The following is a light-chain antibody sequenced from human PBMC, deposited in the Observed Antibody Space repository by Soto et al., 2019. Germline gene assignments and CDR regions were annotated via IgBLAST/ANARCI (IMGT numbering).Light chain of an antibody. V-gene: IGKV3-11*01. CDR2: DAS. CDR3: QQRRDCPLT. Sequence: EIVLTQSPATLSLSPGERATLSCRASQSVSSYLAWYQQKPGQAPRLLISDASNRATGIPARFSGSGSGTDFTFTFSSLGPEDFAVYYCQQRRDCPLTFGGGTKVEI. CDR1: QSVSSY. J-gene: IGKJ4*01.